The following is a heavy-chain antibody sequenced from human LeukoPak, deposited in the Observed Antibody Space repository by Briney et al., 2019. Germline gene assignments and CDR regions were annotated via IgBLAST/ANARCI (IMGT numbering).Heavy chain of an antibody. CDR1: GYTFTSYD. V-gene: IGHV1-8*01. J-gene: IGHJ4*02. D-gene: IGHD2-15*01. CDR3: ARGDRSGGSCGY. CDR2: MNPNSGNT. Sequence: ASVKVSCKASGYTFTSYDINWVRQATGQGLEWMGWMNPNSGNTGYAQKFQGRVTMTRNTSISTAYMALSSLRSEDTAVYYCARGDRSGGSCGYWGQGTLVTVSS.